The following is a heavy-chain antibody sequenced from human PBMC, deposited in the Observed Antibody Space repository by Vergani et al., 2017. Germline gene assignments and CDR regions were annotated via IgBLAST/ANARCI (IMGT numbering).Heavy chain of an antibody. J-gene: IGHJ6*02. CDR2: IYYSGST. CDR3: ARDRSLIAAAGKDV. V-gene: IGHV4-31*03. Sequence: QVQLQESGPGLVKPSQTLSLTCTVSGGSISSGGYYWSWIRQHPGKGLEWIGYIYYSGSTYYNPSLKSRVTISVDTSKNQFSMKLSSVTAADTAVYYCARDRSLIAAAGKDVWGQGTTVTVSS. CDR1: GGSISSGGYY. D-gene: IGHD6-13*01.